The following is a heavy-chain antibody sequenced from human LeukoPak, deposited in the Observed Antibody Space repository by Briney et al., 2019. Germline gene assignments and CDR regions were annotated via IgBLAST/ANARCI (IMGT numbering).Heavy chain of an antibody. V-gene: IGHV1-18*01. CDR1: GYTFTSYG. CDR3: ARTYVDIVATIPEGYFDL. J-gene: IGHJ2*01. D-gene: IGHD5-12*01. CDR2: ISAYNGNT. Sequence: ASVKVSCKASGYTFTSYGIIWVRQAPGQGLEWMGWISAYNGNTNYAQKLQGRVTMTTDTSTSTAYMELRSLRSDDTAVYYCARTYVDIVATIPEGYFDLWAVAPWSLSPQ.